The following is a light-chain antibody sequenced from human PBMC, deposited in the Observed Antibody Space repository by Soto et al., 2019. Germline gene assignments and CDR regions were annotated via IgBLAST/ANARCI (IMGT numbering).Light chain of an antibody. CDR1: SSDVGNYNL. CDR3: CSYARGSTYV. V-gene: IGLV2-23*01. CDR2: EGS. J-gene: IGLJ1*01. Sequence: LTQPASVSGSPGQSITISCTGTSSDVGNYNLVSWYQQHPGKAPKLMIYEGSKRPSGVSNRFSGSKSDNTASLTISGLQAEDEAHYYCCSYARGSTYVFGTGTKATVL.